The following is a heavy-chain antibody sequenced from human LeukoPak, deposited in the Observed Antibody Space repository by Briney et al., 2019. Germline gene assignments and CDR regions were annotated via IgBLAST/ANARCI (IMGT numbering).Heavy chain of an antibody. V-gene: IGHV3-21*01. CDR2: ISSSSSYI. J-gene: IGHJ4*02. Sequence: GGSLRLSCAASGFTFGSYAMSWVRQAPGKGLEWVSSISSSSSYIYYADSVKGRFTFSRDNAKNSLYLQMNSLRAEDTAVYYCARQIKGISIAARPLDYWGQGTLVTVSS. D-gene: IGHD6-6*01. CDR3: ARQIKGISIAARPLDY. CDR1: GFTFGSYA.